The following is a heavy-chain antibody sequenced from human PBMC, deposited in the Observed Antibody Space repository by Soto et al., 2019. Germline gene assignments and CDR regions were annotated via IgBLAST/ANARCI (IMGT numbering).Heavy chain of an antibody. Sequence: SVKVSCKASGGTFSSYAISWVRQAPGQGLEWMGGIIPIFGTANYAQKFQGRVTITADESTSTAYMELSSLRSEDTAVYYCAREGNYASSGYYHPDAFDIWGQGTMVTV. J-gene: IGHJ3*02. CDR3: AREGNYASSGYYHPDAFDI. CDR2: IIPIFGTA. CDR1: GGTFSSYA. D-gene: IGHD3-22*01. V-gene: IGHV1-69*13.